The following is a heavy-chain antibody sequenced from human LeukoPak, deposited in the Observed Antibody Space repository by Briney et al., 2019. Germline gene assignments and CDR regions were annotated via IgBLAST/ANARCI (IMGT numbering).Heavy chain of an antibody. CDR1: GYTFTSYG. D-gene: IGHD3-10*01. V-gene: IGHV1-18*01. Sequence: ASVKVSCKASGYTFTSYGISWVRQAPEQGLEWMGWISAYNGNTNYAQKLQGRVTMTTDTSTSTAYMELRSLRSDDTAVYYCARSPRWLDITMVRGDWFDPWGQGTLVTVSS. CDR2: ISAYNGNT. CDR3: ARSPRWLDITMVRGDWFDP. J-gene: IGHJ5*02.